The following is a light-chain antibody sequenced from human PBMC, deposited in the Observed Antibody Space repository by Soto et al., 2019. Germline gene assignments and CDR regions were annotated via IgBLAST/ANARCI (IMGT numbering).Light chain of an antibody. J-gene: IGKJ4*01. CDR1: QSVSNY. V-gene: IGKV3-11*01. CDR2: DAS. CDR3: QQRANWPLT. Sequence: EIVLTQSPATLSLSPGERATLSCKTSQSVSNYLAWYQQKPGQAPRLIMYDASNRATGIPAKFSGSGSGTDFTLPISSREAEDFAVYYCQQRANWPLTFGGGNKVEIK.